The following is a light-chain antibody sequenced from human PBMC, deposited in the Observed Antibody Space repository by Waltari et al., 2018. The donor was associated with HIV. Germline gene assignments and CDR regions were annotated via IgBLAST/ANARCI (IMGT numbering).Light chain of an antibody. CDR1: NIGSKS. CDR2: YDS. J-gene: IGLJ2*01. Sequence: SYVLTQPPSVSVAPGKTARVSCGGNNIGSKSVHWYPQKPGQAPVVVIYYDSDRPSGIPERFAGSNSGDTATLTIRRVEAGDEADYYCQLWDSNTDHPVFGGGTKLTVL. V-gene: IGLV3-21*04. CDR3: QLWDSNTDHPV.